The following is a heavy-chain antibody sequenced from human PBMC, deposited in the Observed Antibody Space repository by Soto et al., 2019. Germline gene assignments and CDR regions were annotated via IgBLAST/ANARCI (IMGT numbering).Heavy chain of an antibody. J-gene: IGHJ4*02. CDR3: AKFRVGGYCTSDVCWHFYY. D-gene: IGHD2-8*01. V-gene: IGHV5-51*01. Sequence: GESLKISCQGLGYSFTRDWVAWVRQMPGKGLEWMGSIYPGDLETRYSPSFEGQVALSVDTSISTAYLQWSSLKASDTAIYYCAKFRVGGYCTSDVCWHFYYWGQGTLVTVSS. CDR1: GYSFTRDW. CDR2: IYPGDLET.